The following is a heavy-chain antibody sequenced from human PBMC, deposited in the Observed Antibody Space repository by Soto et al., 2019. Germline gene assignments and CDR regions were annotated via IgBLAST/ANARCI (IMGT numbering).Heavy chain of an antibody. CDR1: GFTFGRYA. CDR3: ARDDYDVSGCSDDNPLDY. J-gene: IGHJ4*02. V-gene: IGHV3-23*01. Sequence: EVQLLESGGGLVQPGGSLRLSCAASGFTFGRYAMHWVRQAPGKGLEWVSTVTQSGGDTHYADSVRGRFTISRDNSHNTLYLQMNSLRAEDTAVYHSARDDYDVSGCSDDNPLDYWVQGMMVTVSS. CDR2: VTQSGGDT. D-gene: IGHD3-10*01.